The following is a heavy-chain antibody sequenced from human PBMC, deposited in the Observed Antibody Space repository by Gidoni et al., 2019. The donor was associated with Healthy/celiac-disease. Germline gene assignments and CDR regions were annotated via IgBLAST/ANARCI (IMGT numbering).Heavy chain of an antibody. CDR1: GFTFSSDA. Sequence: EVQLLESGGGLVQPGGSLRLSCAASGFTFSSDAMSWVRQAPGKGLEWVSAISGSGGSTYYADSVKGRFTISRDNSKNTLYLQMNSLRAEDTAVYYCANVIDYYDSSGYYGDAFDIWGQGTMVTVSS. D-gene: IGHD3-22*01. V-gene: IGHV3-23*01. CDR3: ANVIDYYDSSGYYGDAFDI. CDR2: ISGSGGST. J-gene: IGHJ3*02.